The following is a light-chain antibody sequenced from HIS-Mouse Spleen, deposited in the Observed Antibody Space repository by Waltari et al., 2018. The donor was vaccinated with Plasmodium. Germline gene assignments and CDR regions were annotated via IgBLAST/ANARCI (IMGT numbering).Light chain of an antibody. CDR1: QSVSSN. Sequence: EIVMTQSPATLSVPPGESATLPCRASQSVSSNLAWYQQKPGQAPRLLIYGASTRATGIPARFSGSGSGTEFTLTISSLQSEDFAVYYCQQYNNWPAWTFGQGTKVEIK. J-gene: IGKJ1*01. V-gene: IGKV3-15*01. CDR3: QQYNNWPAWT. CDR2: GAS.